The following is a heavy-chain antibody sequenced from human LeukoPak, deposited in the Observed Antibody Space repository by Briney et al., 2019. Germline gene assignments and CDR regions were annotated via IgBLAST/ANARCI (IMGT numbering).Heavy chain of an antibody. D-gene: IGHD1-26*01. J-gene: IGHJ4*02. V-gene: IGHV3-23*01. CDR2: ISGSGGST. CDR3: ARDRTYSGSSRFEY. CDR1: GFTFSSYA. Sequence: GGSLRLSCAASGFTFSSYAMSWVRQAPGKGLEWVSAISGSGGSTYYADSVKGRFTISRDNSKNTLYLQMNSLRAEDMAVYYCARDRTYSGSSRFEYWGQGTLVTVSS.